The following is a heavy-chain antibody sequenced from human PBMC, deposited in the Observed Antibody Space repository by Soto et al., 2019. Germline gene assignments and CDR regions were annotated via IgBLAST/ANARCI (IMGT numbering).Heavy chain of an antibody. CDR3: AHTKLQYYYYAMDV. V-gene: IGHV2-5*02. CDR1: GFSLSTGGVA. J-gene: IGHJ6*02. CDR2: IYWDDAK. Sequence: QITLKESGPTLVKPTQTLTLTCTLRGFSLSTGGVAVGWIRQPPGKALELLALIYWDDAKRYSPSLKSRLTITKDTSKNQVVLTMTNMDPVDTATYYCAHTKLQYYYYAMDVWGQGTTVTVSS. D-gene: IGHD1-26*01.